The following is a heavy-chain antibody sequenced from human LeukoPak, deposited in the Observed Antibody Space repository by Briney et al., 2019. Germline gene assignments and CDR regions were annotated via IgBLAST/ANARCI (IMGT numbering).Heavy chain of an antibody. J-gene: IGHJ4*02. D-gene: IGHD3-22*01. CDR3: ARVLPPANYYDSSGPRYYFDY. V-gene: IGHV1-18*01. CDR2: ISAYNVNT. Sequence: ASVKVSCKASGYTFTSYGISWVRQAPGQGLEWMEWISAYNVNTNYAQKLQGRVTMTTDTSTSTAYMELSSLRSEDTAVYYCARVLPPANYYDSSGPRYYFDYWGQGTLVTVSS. CDR1: GYTFTSYG.